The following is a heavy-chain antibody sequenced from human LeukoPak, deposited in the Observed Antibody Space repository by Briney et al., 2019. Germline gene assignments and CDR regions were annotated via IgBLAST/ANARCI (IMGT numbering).Heavy chain of an antibody. Sequence: ASVKLSCKASGYTFTGYYMHWVRQAPGQGLEWMGWINPNSGGTNYAQKFQGRVTMTRDTSISTAYMELSRLRSDDTAVYYCARDPSITMVRGARNWFDPWGQGTLVTVSS. CDR2: INPNSGGT. J-gene: IGHJ5*02. CDR1: GYTFTGYY. V-gene: IGHV1-2*02. D-gene: IGHD3-10*01. CDR3: ARDPSITMVRGARNWFDP.